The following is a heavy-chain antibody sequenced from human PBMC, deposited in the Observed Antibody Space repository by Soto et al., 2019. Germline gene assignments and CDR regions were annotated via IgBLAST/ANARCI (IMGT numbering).Heavy chain of an antibody. Sequence: GGSTRLSSAAAGFRFSNYVMSWVRQAPGKGLDCVSCISSSGGSTYYEDSVKGRFTISGDNSKNTLYLQMNSLRAADTAIYYCAKDHEGEDYWGQGALVTVSS. CDR1: GFRFSNYV. J-gene: IGHJ4*02. CDR2: ISSSGGST. V-gene: IGHV3-23*01. D-gene: IGHD2-21*01. CDR3: AKDHEGEDY.